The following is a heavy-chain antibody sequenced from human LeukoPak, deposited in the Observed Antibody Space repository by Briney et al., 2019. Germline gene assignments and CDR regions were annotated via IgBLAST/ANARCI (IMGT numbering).Heavy chain of an antibody. D-gene: IGHD2/OR15-2a*01. CDR1: GFTFSSYW. Sequence: GGSLRLSCAASGFTFSSYWMSWVRQAPGKGLEWVANIKQDGSEKYYVDSVKGRFTISRDNSKNTLYLQMNSLRAEDTAVYYCAKDRGSGYYFTVYYFDYWGQGTLVTVSS. CDR3: AKDRGSGYYFTVYYFDY. J-gene: IGHJ4*02. V-gene: IGHV3-7*03. CDR2: IKQDGSEK.